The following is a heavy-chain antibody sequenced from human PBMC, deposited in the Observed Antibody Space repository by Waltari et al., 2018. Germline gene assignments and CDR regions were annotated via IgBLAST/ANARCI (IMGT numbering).Heavy chain of an antibody. CDR2: IRSKAYGETT. D-gene: IGHD4-17*01. V-gene: IGHV3-49*04. CDR3: ARDLMYGEHPLFDR. J-gene: IGHJ5*02. CDR1: GLTSVAYS. Sequence: DVQLAESGGGLVQPGRSLRLSCTTSGLTSVAYSMNWVGQDPGQGLEWVGFIRSKAYGETTDDAASVRGRFTISRDDSKSIAYLQMNSLKTEDTAIYFCARDLMYGEHPLFDRWGQGTLVTVSS.